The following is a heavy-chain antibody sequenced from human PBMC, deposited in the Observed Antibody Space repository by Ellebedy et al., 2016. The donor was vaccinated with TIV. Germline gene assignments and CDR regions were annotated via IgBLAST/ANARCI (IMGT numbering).Heavy chain of an antibody. J-gene: IGHJ4*02. CDR2: ISGSAITT. Sequence: PGESLRLSCTASGFTFSNFAINWVRQAPGKGLEWVSGISGSAITTYYAESLKGRFTISRDNSKDTLYLQINTLRAEDTAIYYCTRGSEKPVAGHFDYWGQGTLVTVSS. V-gene: IGHV3-23*01. CDR1: GFTFSNFA. D-gene: IGHD6-19*01. CDR3: TRGSEKPVAGHFDY.